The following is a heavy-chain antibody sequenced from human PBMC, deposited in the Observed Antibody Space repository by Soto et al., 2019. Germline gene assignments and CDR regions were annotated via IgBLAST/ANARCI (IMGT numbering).Heavy chain of an antibody. D-gene: IGHD4-17*01. Sequence: EVQLVESGGGLVQPGGSLRLSCAASGFSFSNYWMHWVRQAPGKGPVWVSHINSDGSSTTYADSVKGRFTISRENAKNTRHLQMNSMRAEDTAVYSCERPDYGAYRLNYWGQGTLVTVSS. CDR3: ERPDYGAYRLNY. CDR1: GFSFSNYW. V-gene: IGHV3-74*01. J-gene: IGHJ4*02. CDR2: INSDGSST.